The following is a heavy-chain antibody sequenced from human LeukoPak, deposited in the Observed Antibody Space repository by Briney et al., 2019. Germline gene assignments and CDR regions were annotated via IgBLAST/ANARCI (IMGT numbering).Heavy chain of an antibody. CDR3: AREMGSGSSPTEWFDP. CDR2: IIPIFGTA. Sequence: ASVKVSCKASGGTFSSYAISWVRQAPGQGLEWMGGIIPIFGTANYAQKFQGRVTITADESTGTAYMELSSLRSEDTAVYYCAREMGSGSSPTEWFDPWGQGTLVTVSS. J-gene: IGHJ5*02. CDR1: GGTFSSYA. D-gene: IGHD6-13*01. V-gene: IGHV1-69*13.